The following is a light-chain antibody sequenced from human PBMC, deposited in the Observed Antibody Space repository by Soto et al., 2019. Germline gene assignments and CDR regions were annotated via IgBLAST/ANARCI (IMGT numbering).Light chain of an antibody. V-gene: IGKV2-28*01. CDR2: LGS. J-gene: IGKJ5*01. CDR3: QQSYMEPIT. Sequence: DMVISQSPLARPVTPGETASTSCRSSQSLLHGNGYNSLDWYLQKPGQSPQLLIYLGSNRASGVPDRFSGSGSGTDFTLSISSVQPEDFATYFCQQSYMEPITFGQGTRLEIK. CDR1: QSLLHGNGYNS.